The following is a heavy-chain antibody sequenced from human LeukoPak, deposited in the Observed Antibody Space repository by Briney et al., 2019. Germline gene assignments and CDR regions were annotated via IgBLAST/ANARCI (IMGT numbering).Heavy chain of an antibody. D-gene: IGHD6-13*01. CDR1: GYSFTGYY. V-gene: IGHV1-2*02. CDR2: INPHSGDT. CDR3: ARWDGYSSSPDY. Sequence: GASVKVSCKASGYSFTGYYMHWVRQAPGQGLEWMGWINPHSGDTGYAQKFQGRVTMTRDMSITTTYMDLTRLRSDDTAFYYCARWDGYSSSPDYWGQGSLVTVSS. J-gene: IGHJ4*02.